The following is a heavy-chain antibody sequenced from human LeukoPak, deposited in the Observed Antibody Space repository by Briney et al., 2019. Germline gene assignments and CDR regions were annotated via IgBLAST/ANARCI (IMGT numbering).Heavy chain of an antibody. Sequence: SETLSLTCTVSGYSISSGYYWGWIRRPPGKGLEWIGSIYHSGSTYYNPSLKSRVTISVDTSKNQFSLKLSSVTAADTAVYYCARRPIAAAGTPLPIVYGPWGQGTLVTVSS. CDR2: IYHSGST. J-gene: IGHJ5*02. D-gene: IGHD6-13*01. V-gene: IGHV4-38-2*02. CDR3: ARRPIAAAGTPLPIVYGP. CDR1: GYSISSGYY.